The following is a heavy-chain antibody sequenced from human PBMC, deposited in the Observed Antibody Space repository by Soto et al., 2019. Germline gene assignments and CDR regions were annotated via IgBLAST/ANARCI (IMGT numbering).Heavy chain of an antibody. D-gene: IGHD3-10*01. Sequence: SVKVSCKISGHTLTALSIHRVRQAPGKGLEWMGGFDPEGGEANYAQKWHGRATVTEDTVPDTAYMELSALNSGDTAGYHCATPTPQRGAMITNINFDFWGQGPPGTV. CDR2: FDPEGGEA. J-gene: IGHJ4*02. CDR1: GHTLTALS. CDR3: ATPTPQRGAMITNINFDF. V-gene: IGHV1-24*01.